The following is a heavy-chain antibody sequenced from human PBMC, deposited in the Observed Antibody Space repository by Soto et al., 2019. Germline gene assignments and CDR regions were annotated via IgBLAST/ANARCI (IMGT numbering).Heavy chain of an antibody. D-gene: IGHD3-22*01. CDR2: IYYSGST. Sequence: SXTLSLTCTVSGGSIIISSYYWGWIRQPPGKGLEWIGSIYYSGSTYYNPSLESRVTISVDTSKNQFSLKLSSVTAADTAVYYCARQGSGYYYSWFDHWGQGTLVTVSS. CDR3: ARQGSGYYYSWFDH. CDR1: GGSIIISSYY. J-gene: IGHJ5*02. V-gene: IGHV4-39*01.